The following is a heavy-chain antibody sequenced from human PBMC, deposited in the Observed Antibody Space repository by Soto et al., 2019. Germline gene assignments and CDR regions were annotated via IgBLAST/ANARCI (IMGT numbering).Heavy chain of an antibody. CDR1: GGTFSSYA. J-gene: IGHJ6*02. D-gene: IGHD3-10*01. V-gene: IGHV1-69*05. CDR3: AREGSSYYYYGMDV. Sequence: SVKVSCKASGGTFSSYAISWVRQAPGQGLEWMGGIIPIFGTAKYSQKFQGRVTITRDTSASTAYMELSSLRSEDTAVYYCAREGSSYYYYGMDVWGQGTTVTVSS. CDR2: IIPIFGTA.